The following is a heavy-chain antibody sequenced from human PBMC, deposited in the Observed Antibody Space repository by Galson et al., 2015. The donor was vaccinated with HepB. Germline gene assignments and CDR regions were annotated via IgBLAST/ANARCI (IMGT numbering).Heavy chain of an antibody. CDR2: IIPIFGTA. J-gene: IGHJ3*02. CDR3: ARGPSSGWYRDAFDI. Sequence: SVKVSCKASGGTFSSYAISWVRQAPGQGLEWMGGIIPIFGTANYTQKFQGRVTITADESTSTAYMELSSLRSEDTAVYYCARGPSSGWYRDAFDIWGQGTMVTVSS. CDR1: GGTFSSYA. V-gene: IGHV1-69*13. D-gene: IGHD6-19*01.